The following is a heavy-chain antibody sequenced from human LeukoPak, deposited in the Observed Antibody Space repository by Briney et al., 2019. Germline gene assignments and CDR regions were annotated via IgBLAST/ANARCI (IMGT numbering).Heavy chain of an antibody. CDR2: IYFSGST. V-gene: IGHV4-39*01. CDR3: VRHYSTGWSHYFDY. CDR1: GDSISSSSYY. D-gene: IGHD6-19*01. Sequence: SETLSLTCTVSGDSISSSSYYWGWIRQPPEKGLEWIGSIYFSGSTYYNPSLKSRVTISVDTSKSQFSLMLSSVTAADTAVYYCVRHYSTGWSHYFDYWGPGTLVTVSS. J-gene: IGHJ4*02.